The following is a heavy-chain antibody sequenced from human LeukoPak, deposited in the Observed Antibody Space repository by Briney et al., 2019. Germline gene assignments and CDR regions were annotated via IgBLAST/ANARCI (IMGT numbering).Heavy chain of an antibody. J-gene: IGHJ4*02. D-gene: IGHD2-2*01. CDR2: IYHSGST. CDR3: ARDRCSSTSCFDY. V-gene: IGHV4-30-2*01. Sequence: SQTLSLTCTVSGGSISSGGYYWSWIRQPPGKGLEWIGYIYHSGSTYYNPSLKSRVTISVDRSKNQFSLKLSSVTAADTAVYYCARDRCSSTSCFDYWGQGTLVTVSS. CDR1: GGSISSGGYY.